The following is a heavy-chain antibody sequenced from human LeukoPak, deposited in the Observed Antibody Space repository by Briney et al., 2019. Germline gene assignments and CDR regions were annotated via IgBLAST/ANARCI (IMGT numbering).Heavy chain of an antibody. D-gene: IGHD5-12*01. CDR3: ARGAVSGYGRLGH. Sequence: GASVKVSCKASGYTFTENDIIWVRQATGQGLEWMGWVNPNSGNTGYAQNFQGRVTMTRNTSISTVYMELSSLRYDDTAVYYCARGAVSGYGRLGHWGQGSLVTVSS. CDR2: VNPNSGNT. CDR1: GYTFTEND. J-gene: IGHJ4*02. V-gene: IGHV1-8*01.